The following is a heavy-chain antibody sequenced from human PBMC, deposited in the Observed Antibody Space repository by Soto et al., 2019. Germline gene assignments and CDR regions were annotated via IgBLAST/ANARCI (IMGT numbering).Heavy chain of an antibody. J-gene: IGHJ4*02. CDR1: GYTFTSYA. CDR2: INAGNGNT. V-gene: IGHV1-3*01. CDR3: ATIARIAVAGTRDY. Sequence: ASVKVSCKASGYTFTSYAMHWVRQAPGQRLEWMGWINAGNGNTKYSQRFQGRVTITRDTSASTAYMELSSLRSEDTAVYYCATIARIAVAGTRDYWGQGTLVTVSS. D-gene: IGHD6-19*01.